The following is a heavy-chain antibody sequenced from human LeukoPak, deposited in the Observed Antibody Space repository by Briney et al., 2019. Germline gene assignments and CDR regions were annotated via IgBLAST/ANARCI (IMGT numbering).Heavy chain of an antibody. D-gene: IGHD3-10*01. Sequence: PGGSLRLSCAASGFTFSSYAMSWVRQAPGKGLEWVSYISSSSSTIYYADSVKGRFTISRDNAKNSLYLQMNSLRAEDTAVYYCARAGSAALYYYYYMDVWGKGTTVTVSS. CDR2: ISSSSSTI. CDR1: GFTFSSYA. CDR3: ARAGSAALYYYYYMDV. V-gene: IGHV3-48*01. J-gene: IGHJ6*03.